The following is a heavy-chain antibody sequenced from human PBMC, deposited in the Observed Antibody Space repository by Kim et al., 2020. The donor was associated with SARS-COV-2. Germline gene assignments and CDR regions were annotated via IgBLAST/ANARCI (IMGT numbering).Heavy chain of an antibody. CDR1: GFTFSSYE. Sequence: GGSLRLSCAASGFTFSSYEMNWVRQAPGKGLEWVSYISSSGSTIYYADSVKGRFTISRDNAKNSLYLQMNSLRAEDTAVYYCAREAGGDFWSEGMDVWGQGTTVTVSS. V-gene: IGHV3-48*03. CDR3: AREAGGDFWSEGMDV. D-gene: IGHD3-3*01. J-gene: IGHJ6*02. CDR2: ISSSGSTI.